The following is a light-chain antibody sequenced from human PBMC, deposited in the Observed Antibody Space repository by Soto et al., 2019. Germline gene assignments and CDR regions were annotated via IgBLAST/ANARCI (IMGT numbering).Light chain of an antibody. Sequence: QSALTQPPSASGSPGQSVTISCTGTSSDVGGYNYVSWYQQHPGKAPKLMIYAVNKRPPGVPDRFSGSKSGNTASLTVSGRQAEDEADYYCASYAGSDNDVFGSGTKLTVL. CDR1: SSDVGGYNY. J-gene: IGLJ1*01. CDR3: ASYAGSDNDV. CDR2: AVN. V-gene: IGLV2-8*01.